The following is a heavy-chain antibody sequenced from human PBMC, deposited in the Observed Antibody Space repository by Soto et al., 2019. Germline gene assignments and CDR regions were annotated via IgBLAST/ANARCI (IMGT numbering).Heavy chain of an antibody. V-gene: IGHV3-23*01. Sequence: EVQLLESGGGLVQPGGSLRLSCAASGFTFSSYAMSWVRQAPGKGLEWVSAISGSGGSTYYADSVKGRCTISRDNSKNTLYLQMNSLRAEDTAVYYCAKVSSRGVILFPLDYWGQGTLVTVSS. J-gene: IGHJ4*02. CDR3: AKVSSRGVILFPLDY. CDR1: GFTFSSYA. CDR2: ISGSGGST. D-gene: IGHD3-10*01.